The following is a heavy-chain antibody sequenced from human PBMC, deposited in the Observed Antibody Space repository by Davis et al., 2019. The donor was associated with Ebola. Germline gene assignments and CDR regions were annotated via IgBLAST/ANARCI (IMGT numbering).Heavy chain of an antibody. D-gene: IGHD3-22*01. CDR1: GGTFSSYA. Sequence: SVKVSCKASGGTFSSYAISWMRQAPGQGLEWMGGIIPNFGAPNYAQKFQGRVTITAVESTSTAYMELSSLRSEDTAVYYCARDRYSDGRGHFFEQSHWGQGTLVTVSS. J-gene: IGHJ4*02. CDR2: IIPNFGAP. V-gene: IGHV1-69*13. CDR3: ARDRYSDGRGHFFEQSH.